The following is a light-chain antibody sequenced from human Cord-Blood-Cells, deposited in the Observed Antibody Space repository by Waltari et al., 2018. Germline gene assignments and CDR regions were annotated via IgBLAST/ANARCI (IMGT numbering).Light chain of an antibody. J-gene: IGLJ1*01. CDR1: SSDVGGYNY. Sequence: QSALTQPASVSGSPGQSTTISCTGTSSDVGGYNYVSWYQQHPAKAPKLMIYDVSNRPSGVSNRFSGSKSGNTASLTISGLQAEDEADYYCSSYTSSSTYVFGTGTKVTVL. CDR3: SSYTSSSTYV. V-gene: IGLV2-14*01. CDR2: DVS.